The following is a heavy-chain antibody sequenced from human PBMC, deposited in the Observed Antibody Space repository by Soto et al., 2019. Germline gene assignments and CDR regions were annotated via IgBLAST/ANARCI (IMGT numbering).Heavy chain of an antibody. CDR2: ISAYNGNT. CDR1: GYTFYSYG. D-gene: IGHD2-2*01. CDR3: ARGLGDIVLVPAARNAVLDP. Sequence: GAPVKVSCKASGYTFYSYGISWVRQAPGKGLEWMGWISAYNGNTNYAQKLQGRVTMTTDTSTSTAYMELRSLRSDDTAVYYCARGLGDIVLVPAARNAVLDPWGQGTLVTVSS. V-gene: IGHV1-18*01. J-gene: IGHJ5*02.